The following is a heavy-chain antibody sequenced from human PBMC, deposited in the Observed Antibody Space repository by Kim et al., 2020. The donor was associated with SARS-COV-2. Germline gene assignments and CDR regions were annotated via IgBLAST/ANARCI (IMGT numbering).Heavy chain of an antibody. J-gene: IGHJ3*02. CDR2: INHSGST. CDR1: GGSFSGYY. D-gene: IGHD3-22*01. CDR3: ARGLYYYDSSGYYYVAFDI. V-gene: IGHV4-34*01. Sequence: SETLSLTCAVYGGSFSGYYWSWIRQPPGKGLEWIGEINHSGSTNYNPSLKSRVTISVDTSKNQFSLKLSSVTAADTAVYYCARGLYYYDSSGYYYVAFDIWGQGTMVTVSS.